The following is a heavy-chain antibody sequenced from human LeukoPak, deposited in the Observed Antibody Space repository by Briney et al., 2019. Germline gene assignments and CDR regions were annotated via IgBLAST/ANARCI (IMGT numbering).Heavy chain of an antibody. J-gene: IGHJ4*02. Sequence: PGGSLRLSCAASGFTFSDYYMSWVRQAPGKGLEWVANIKQDGSEKYYVDSVKGRFTISRDNAKNSLYLQMNSLRAEDTAVYYCARWVVPIRQHTSFDYWGQGTLVTVSS. D-gene: IGHD2-15*01. CDR3: ARWVVPIRQHTSFDY. V-gene: IGHV3-7*01. CDR2: IKQDGSEK. CDR1: GFTFSDYY.